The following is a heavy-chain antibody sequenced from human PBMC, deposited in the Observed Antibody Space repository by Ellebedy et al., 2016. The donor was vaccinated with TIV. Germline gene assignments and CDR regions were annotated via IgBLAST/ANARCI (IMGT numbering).Heavy chain of an antibody. CDR2: TYYRSKWYN. CDR1: GDSVSSNSAA. D-gene: IGHD3-10*01. V-gene: IGHV6-1*01. Sequence: SQTLSLTXXISGDSVSSNSAAWNWIRQSPSRGLEWLGRTYYRSKWYNDYAVSVKSRITINPDTSKNQFSLQLNSVTPEDTAVYYCARGPYSRFGEYRDYYYYYGMDVWGQGTTVTVSS. J-gene: IGHJ6*02. CDR3: ARGPYSRFGEYRDYYYYYGMDV.